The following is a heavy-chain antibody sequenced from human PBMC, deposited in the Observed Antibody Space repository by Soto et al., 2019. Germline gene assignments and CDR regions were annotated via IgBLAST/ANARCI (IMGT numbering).Heavy chain of an antibody. Sequence: EVQLVESGGGLVKPGGSLRLSCAASGFTFIGYSMNWVGQAPGRGLEWVSSISSSSSYIYYADSVKGRFTISRDNAKNSLYLQMNSLRAEDTAVYYCAKSLIVVVNDAFDIWGQGTMVTVSS. J-gene: IGHJ3*02. V-gene: IGHV3-21*01. CDR1: GFTFIGYS. CDR3: AKSLIVVVNDAFDI. CDR2: ISSSSSYI. D-gene: IGHD3-22*01.